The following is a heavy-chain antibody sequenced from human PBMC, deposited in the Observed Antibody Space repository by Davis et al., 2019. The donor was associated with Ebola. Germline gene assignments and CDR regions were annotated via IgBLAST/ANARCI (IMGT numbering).Heavy chain of an antibody. CDR3: ASPGSSGWFYSDY. D-gene: IGHD6-19*01. CDR2: IFSSGTT. J-gene: IGHJ4*02. Sequence: MPSETLSLTCTVSGGSISGHSWSWIRQPPGKGLEWIGNIFSSGTTYYNASLKRRITISLDTSRNQFSLRLTSVTAADTAVYLCASPGSSGWFYSDYWSQGTLVTVSS. V-gene: IGHV4-4*09. CDR1: GGSISGHS.